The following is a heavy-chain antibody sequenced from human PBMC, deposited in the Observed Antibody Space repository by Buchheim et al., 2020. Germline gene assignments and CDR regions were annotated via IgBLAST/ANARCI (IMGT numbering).Heavy chain of an antibody. V-gene: IGHV3-48*01. J-gene: IGHJ6*02. CDR2: ITASSTTI. Sequence: DVQLVESGGGLVQPGGSLRLSCAASGFTFNTYSMNWVRQAPGKGLEWVSYITASSTTIYYADSVQGRFTISRDNAKNSLYLQMNSLRAEDTAVYYCARGFYYGLDVWGQGTT. CDR1: GFTFNTYS. CDR3: ARGFYYGLDV.